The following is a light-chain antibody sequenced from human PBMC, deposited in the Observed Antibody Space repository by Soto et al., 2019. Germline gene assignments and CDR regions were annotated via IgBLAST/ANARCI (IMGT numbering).Light chain of an antibody. Sequence: QSVLTQPASVSGSPGQSITISCTGTSSDVGVYNYVSWYQQHPGKAPKLMIYDVSNRPSGVSNRFSGSKSGNTASLTIPGLQAEDEADYYCNSYTSSSTWVFGGGTKLTVL. CDR2: DVS. V-gene: IGLV2-14*01. CDR3: NSYTSSSTWV. CDR1: SSDVGVYNY. J-gene: IGLJ3*02.